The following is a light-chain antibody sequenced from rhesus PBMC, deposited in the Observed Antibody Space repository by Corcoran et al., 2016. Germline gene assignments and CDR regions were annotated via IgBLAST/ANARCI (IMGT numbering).Light chain of an antibody. Sequence: ERVLTQSPATLSLSPGERATLSCRASQSVSSSLAWYQQKPAPAPRLPIYEASRRATGLPDRFSGSGCGTDFTLTISSLEPEDFAVYYCQQYSNWPLTFGGGTKVEIK. V-gene: IGKV3-42*03. J-gene: IGKJ4*01. CDR3: QQYSNWPLT. CDR2: EAS. CDR1: QSVSSS.